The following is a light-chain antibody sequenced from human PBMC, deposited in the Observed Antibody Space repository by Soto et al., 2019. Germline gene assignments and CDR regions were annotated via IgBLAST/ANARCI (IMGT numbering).Light chain of an antibody. V-gene: IGKV3-20*01. Sequence: EIVLTQSPGTLSLSPGERATLSCRARQRSSISYLAWYQQKPGQSPRLLIYGVSSRPTGIPERFSGSGSETVFSLTITRREPEFCAVYFCPQYGSSRTFGQGTKVEIK. J-gene: IGKJ1*01. CDR1: QRSSISY. CDR2: GVS. CDR3: PQYGSSRT.